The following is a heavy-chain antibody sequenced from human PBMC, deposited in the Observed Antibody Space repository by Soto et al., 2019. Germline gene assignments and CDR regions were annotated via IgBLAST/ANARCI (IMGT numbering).Heavy chain of an antibody. Sequence: SMRLSCPASGFPFRSYGMHWVRQAPGKRLEWVAVIKQDGSEKYYVDSAKGRFTVSRDNAKNPLYLQMNSLRVDDTAVSYCARVSRAISPPPINHWGQGTLVTVSS. J-gene: IGHJ5*02. CDR1: GFPFRSYG. V-gene: IGHV3-33*01. CDR2: IKQDGSEK. D-gene: IGHD3-3*01. CDR3: ARVSRAISPPPINH.